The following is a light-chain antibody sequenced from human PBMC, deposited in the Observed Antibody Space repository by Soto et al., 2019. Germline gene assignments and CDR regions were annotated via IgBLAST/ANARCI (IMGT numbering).Light chain of an antibody. J-gene: IGLJ2*01. Sequence: QSVLTQPPSVSAAPGQKVTISCSGSSSNMGNNYVFWYQQLPGTAPKLLIYDNDKRPSGIPDRYSGSKSGTSATLGITGLKTGDEADYYWATWDSSLRAGLFGGGTKLTVL. CDR2: DND. CDR3: ATWDSSLRAGL. CDR1: SSNMGNNY. V-gene: IGLV1-51*01.